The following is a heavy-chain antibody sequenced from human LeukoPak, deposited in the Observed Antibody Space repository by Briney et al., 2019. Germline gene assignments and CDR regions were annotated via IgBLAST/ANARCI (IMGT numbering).Heavy chain of an antibody. CDR3: AKDRSPHQLLGASGDC. D-gene: IGHD2-2*01. Sequence: PGGSLRLSCAASGFTFSDYYMSWIRQAPGKGLEWVSYISSSGSTIYYADSVKGRFTISRDNSKNTLYLQMNSLRPEDTAVYYCAKDRSPHQLLGASGDCWGQGTLVTVSS. J-gene: IGHJ4*02. CDR1: GFTFSDYY. CDR2: ISSSGSTI. V-gene: IGHV3-11*04.